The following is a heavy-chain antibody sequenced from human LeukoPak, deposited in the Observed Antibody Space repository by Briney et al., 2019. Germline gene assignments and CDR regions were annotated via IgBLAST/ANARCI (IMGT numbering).Heavy chain of an antibody. V-gene: IGHV3-74*03. CDR1: GFTFRNHW. J-gene: IGHJ4*02. CDR3: VRDQRVTGRPDIDY. CDR2: ISSDGSST. Sequence: GGSLSLSCAASGFTFRNHWMHWVRPPPRKGRVWVSHISSDGSSTTYADYVKGRFTISRDNAKNTLYLQMNNLRAEDTAMYYCVRDQRVTGRPDIDYWGQGTLVIVSS. D-gene: IGHD6-6*01.